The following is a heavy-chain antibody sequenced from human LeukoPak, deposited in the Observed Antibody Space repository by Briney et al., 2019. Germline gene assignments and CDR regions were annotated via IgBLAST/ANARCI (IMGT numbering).Heavy chain of an antibody. J-gene: IGHJ5*02. CDR1: GGTFSSYA. Sequence: ASVKVSCKASGGTFSSYAISWVRQAPGQGLEWMGGIIPIFGTANYAQKFQGRVTITADESTSTAYMELSSLRSEDTAVYYCATTIVVPRVRTYWFDPWGQGTLVTVSS. CDR2: IIPIFGTA. D-gene: IGHD3-22*01. V-gene: IGHV1-69*01. CDR3: ATTIVVPRVRTYWFDP.